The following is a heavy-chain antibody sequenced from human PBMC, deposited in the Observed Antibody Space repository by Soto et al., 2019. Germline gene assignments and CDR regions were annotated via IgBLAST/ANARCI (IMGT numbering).Heavy chain of an antibody. CDR2: INSDGSST. V-gene: IGHV3-74*01. Sequence: EVQLVESGGGLVQPGGSLRLSCAASGFTFSSYWMHWVRQAPGKGLVWVSRINSDGSSTSYADSVKGRFTISRDNDKNTLYLQMNSLRAEDTAVYYCARDPIPDIVVVVAATPGYNWFDPWGQGTLVTVSS. CDR3: ARDPIPDIVVVVAATPGYNWFDP. CDR1: GFTFSSYW. J-gene: IGHJ5*02. D-gene: IGHD2-15*01.